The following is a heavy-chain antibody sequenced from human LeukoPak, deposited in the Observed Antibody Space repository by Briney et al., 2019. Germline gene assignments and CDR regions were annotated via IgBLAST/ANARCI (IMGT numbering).Heavy chain of an antibody. D-gene: IGHD3-22*01. CDR2: ISYDGSNK. CDR1: GFTFSKYG. Sequence: GGSLRLSCAASGFTFSKYGMHWVRQAPGKGLEWVAIISYDGSNKYYTDSVKGRFTISRDNTKNTLFLQMNSLRAEDTAVYYCARVASGYGDYFDYWGQGTLVTVSS. J-gene: IGHJ4*02. V-gene: IGHV3-30*03. CDR3: ARVASGYGDYFDY.